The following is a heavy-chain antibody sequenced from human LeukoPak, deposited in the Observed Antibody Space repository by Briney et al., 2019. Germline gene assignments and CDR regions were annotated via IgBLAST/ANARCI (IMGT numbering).Heavy chain of an antibody. J-gene: IGHJ5*02. CDR3: ARDPPVQLRYFRFDP. CDR1: GYTFTSYG. V-gene: IGHV1-18*01. D-gene: IGHD3-9*01. CDR2: ISAYNGNT. Sequence: GASVKVSCKASGYTFTSYGISWVRQAPGQGLEWMGWISAYNGNTNYAQKFQGRVTMTRDTSISTAYMELSRLRSDDTAVYYCARDPPVQLRYFRFDPWGQGTLVTVSS.